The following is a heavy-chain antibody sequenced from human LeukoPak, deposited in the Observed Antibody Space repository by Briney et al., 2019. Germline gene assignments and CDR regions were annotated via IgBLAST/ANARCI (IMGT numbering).Heavy chain of an antibody. D-gene: IGHD2-2*01. J-gene: IGHJ6*02. Sequence: ASVKVSCKASGYTFTSYDINWVRQATGQGLEWMGWMNPNSGNTGYAQKFQGRVTMTRNTSTSTAYMELSSLRSEDTAVYYCARSTSRRRISYYYGMDVWGQGTTVTVSS. CDR3: ARSTSRRRISYYYGMDV. CDR2: MNPNSGNT. V-gene: IGHV1-8*01. CDR1: GYTFTSYD.